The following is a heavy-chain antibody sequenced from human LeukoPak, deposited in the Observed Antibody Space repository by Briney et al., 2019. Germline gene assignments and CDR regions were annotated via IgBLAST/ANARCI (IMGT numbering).Heavy chain of an antibody. CDR2: ISGSGGST. D-gene: IGHD1-26*01. CDR3: AKDHSIVGAQKTYYFDY. V-gene: IGHV3-23*01. Sequence: PGGSLRLSCAASGFTFSSYAMSWVRQAPGKGLEWVSAISGSGGSTYYADSVKGRFTISRDNSRNTLYLQMNSLRAEDTAVYYCAKDHSIVGAQKTYYFDYWGQGTLVTVSS. CDR1: GFTFSSYA. J-gene: IGHJ4*02.